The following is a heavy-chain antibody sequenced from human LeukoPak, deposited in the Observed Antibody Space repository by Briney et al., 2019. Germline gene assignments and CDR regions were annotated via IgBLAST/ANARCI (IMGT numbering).Heavy chain of an antibody. V-gene: IGHV4-39*01. CDR2: IYYSGTT. J-gene: IGHJ4*02. Sequence: SETLSLTCTVSGGSISSSNNYWGWVRQPPGKGLECIGSIYYSGTTYYNPSLKSRVTISVDTSKNQFSLKLSSMTAADTAVYYCARQNKWLIDYWGQGTLVTVSS. CDR3: ARQNKWLIDY. CDR1: GGSISSSNNY. D-gene: IGHD6-19*01.